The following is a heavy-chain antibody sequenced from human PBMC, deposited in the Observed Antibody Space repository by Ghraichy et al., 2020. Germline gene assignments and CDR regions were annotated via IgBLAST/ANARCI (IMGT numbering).Heavy chain of an antibody. CDR2: ISSSSGTI. V-gene: IGHV3-48*02. Sequence: GGSLRLSCAASGFTFSLYSMNWVRQAPGKGLEWVSYISSSSGTIYYADSVKGRFTISRDEAKNSLYLQMSSLTYEDTAVYYCARSQGAFNIWGQGTMVTVSS. CDR3: ARSQGAFNI. CDR1: GFTFSLYS. J-gene: IGHJ3*02.